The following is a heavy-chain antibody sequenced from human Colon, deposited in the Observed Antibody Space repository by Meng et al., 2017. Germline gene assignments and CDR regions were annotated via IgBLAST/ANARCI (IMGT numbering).Heavy chain of an antibody. Sequence: QVPLQQWGPGLLKPSETLTLTCAINAWPFCGYYWSWIRQAPGKGLEWIGEINHSGDTHYNPSLKSRVSMSFDTSKKQFSLHLSSVTAADTAVYYCSSLLTLDYWGPGTLVTVSS. J-gene: IGHJ4*02. CDR1: AWPFCGYY. V-gene: IGHV4-34*02. CDR2: INHSGDT. D-gene: IGHD2-15*01. CDR3: SSLLTLDY.